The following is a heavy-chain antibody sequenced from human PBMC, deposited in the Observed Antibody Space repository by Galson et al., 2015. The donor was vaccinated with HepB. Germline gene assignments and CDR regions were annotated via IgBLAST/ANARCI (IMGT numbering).Heavy chain of an antibody. V-gene: IGHV4-39*07. J-gene: IGHJ6*02. D-gene: IGHD4-11*01. CDR1: GDSISSSSFY. CDR2: IYYSGST. Sequence: TLSLTCTVSGDSISSSSFYWGWIRQPPGKGLEWIGNIYYSGSTYYNPSLKSRVTISVDMSKNQFSLKLSSVTAADTAVYYCARVPTTDGYYYCYGMDVWGQGTTVTVSS. CDR3: ARVPTTDGYYYCYGMDV.